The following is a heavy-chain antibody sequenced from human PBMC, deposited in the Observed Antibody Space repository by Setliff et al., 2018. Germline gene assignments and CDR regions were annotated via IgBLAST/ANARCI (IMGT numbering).Heavy chain of an antibody. V-gene: IGHV4-59*12. D-gene: IGHD3-22*01. J-gene: IGHJ4*02. CDR3: ARGRYFESSSYYFPFDY. Sequence: SETLSLTCTVSGGSISSYYWSWIRQPPGKGLEWIAYVYYSGSTNYNPSLKSRVTISIDSSKNQMSLRMTSATAADTAVYYCARGRYFESSSYYFPFDYWGLGTLVTVSS. CDR1: GGSISSYY. CDR2: VYYSGST.